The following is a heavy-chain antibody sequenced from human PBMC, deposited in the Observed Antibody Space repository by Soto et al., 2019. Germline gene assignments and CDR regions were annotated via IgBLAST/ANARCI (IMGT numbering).Heavy chain of an antibody. V-gene: IGHV5-51*01. CDR1: GYSFTSYW. D-gene: IGHD3-10*01. CDR2: IYPGDSDT. Sequence: GESLKISCKGSGYSFTSYWIGWVRQMPGKGLEWMGIIYPGDSDTRYSPSFQGQVTISADKSISTAYLQWSSLKASDTAMYYCARHTLWGGEYYGSGSLRSYYFDYWGQGTLVTVSS. J-gene: IGHJ4*02. CDR3: ARHTLWGGEYYGSGSLRSYYFDY.